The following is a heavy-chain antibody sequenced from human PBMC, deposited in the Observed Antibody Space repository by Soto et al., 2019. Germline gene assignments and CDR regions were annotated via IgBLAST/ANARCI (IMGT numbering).Heavy chain of an antibody. Sequence: QVQLVESGGGVVQPGRSLRLSCAASGFTFSSYGMHWVRQAPGKGLEWVAVISYDGSNKYYADSVKGRFTISRDNSKNTLYLQMNSLRAEDTAVYYCAKDLAHVVVPAATYYYYYYGMDVWGQGTTVTVSS. CDR3: AKDLAHVVVPAATYYYYYYGMDV. CDR2: ISYDGSNK. J-gene: IGHJ6*02. D-gene: IGHD2-2*01. CDR1: GFTFSSYG. V-gene: IGHV3-30*18.